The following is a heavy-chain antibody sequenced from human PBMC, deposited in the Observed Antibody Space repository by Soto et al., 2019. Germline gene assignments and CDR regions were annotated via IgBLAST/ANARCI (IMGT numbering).Heavy chain of an antibody. CDR3: TGGYCTGGTCYSGYFQH. V-gene: IGHV3-73*02. J-gene: IGHJ1*01. CDR2: IRSKANDYAT. D-gene: IGHD2-15*01. Sequence: EVQLVQSGGGLVQPGGSLKLSCAASGLTFSGSTVHWVRQASGEGLQWVGRIRSKANDYATTYIASVKGRFTISRDDSSNTAYLQMSDLKTDDTAVYYCTGGYCTGGTCYSGYFQHWGQGALVTVFS. CDR1: GLTFSGST.